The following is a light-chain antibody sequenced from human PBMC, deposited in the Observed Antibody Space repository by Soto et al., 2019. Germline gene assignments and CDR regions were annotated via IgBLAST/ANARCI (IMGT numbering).Light chain of an antibody. CDR3: QKYNSAPLT. CDR1: QGVTNY. J-gene: IGKJ4*01. V-gene: IGKV1-27*01. Sequence: DIQMAQSPSSLSASVGDSVTITCRASQGVTNYLAWYQQKPGKVPKLLIYAASTLQSGVPSRFSGSGSGTDFTLTIASLQPEDVATYYCQKYNSAPLTFGGGTKVEIK. CDR2: AAS.